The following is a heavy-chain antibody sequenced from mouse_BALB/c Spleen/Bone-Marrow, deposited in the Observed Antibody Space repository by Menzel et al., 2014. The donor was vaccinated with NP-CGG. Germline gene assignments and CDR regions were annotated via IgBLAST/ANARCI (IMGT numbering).Heavy chain of an antibody. Sequence: VQVEESGPELVKPGASVKISCKASGYTFTDYYINWVKQKPGQGLEWIGWIYPGSGNTKYNEKFKGKATLTVDTSSSTAYMQLSSLTSEDTAVYFCANLGRYAMDYWGQGTSVTVSS. CDR1: GYTFTDYY. V-gene: IGHV1-84*02. CDR2: IYPGSGNT. CDR3: ANLGRYAMDY. D-gene: IGHD3-1*01. J-gene: IGHJ4*01.